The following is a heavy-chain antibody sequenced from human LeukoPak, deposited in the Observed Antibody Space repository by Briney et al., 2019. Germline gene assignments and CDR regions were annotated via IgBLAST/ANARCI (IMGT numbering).Heavy chain of an antibody. D-gene: IGHD2-21*02. CDR2: ISRSGSAT. CDR3: AKGISNRDWTLDS. J-gene: IGHJ4*02. CDR1: QFTFRSYP. Sequence: GGSLRLSCAAPQFTFRSYPMTWVRQAPGKGLEWVSSISRSGSATYYPDSVRGRFTISRDNSQNTLYLQMNSLRADDTAIYYCAKGISNRDWTLDSWGQGTLVTVSS. V-gene: IGHV3-23*01.